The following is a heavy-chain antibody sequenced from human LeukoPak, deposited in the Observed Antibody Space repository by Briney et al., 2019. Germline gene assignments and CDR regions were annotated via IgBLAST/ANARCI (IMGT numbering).Heavy chain of an antibody. CDR1: GYTFTSYG. D-gene: IGHD5-18*01. J-gene: IGHJ3*02. CDR2: ISAYNGNT. CDR3: ARREGDTAMVTVAFDI. V-gene: IGHV1-18*01. Sequence: GASVKVSCTASGYTFTSYGISWVRQAPGQGLEWMGWISAYNGNTNYAQKLQGRVTMTTDTSTSTAYMELRSLRSDDTAVYYCARREGDTAMVTVAFDIWGQGTMVTVSS.